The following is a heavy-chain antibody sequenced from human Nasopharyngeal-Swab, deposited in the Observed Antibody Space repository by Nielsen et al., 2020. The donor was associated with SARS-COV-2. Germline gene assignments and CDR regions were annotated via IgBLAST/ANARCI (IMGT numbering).Heavy chain of an antibody. CDR1: GGSISSSSYY. CDR2: IYYSGST. CDR3: ARLDVGATTWYYYYYMDV. Sequence: SETLSLTCTVSGGSISSSSYYWGWIRQPPGKGLEWIGSIYYSGSTYYNPSLKSRVTISVDTSKNQFSLKLSSVTAADTAVYYCARLDVGATTWYYYYYMDVWGKGTTVTVSS. V-gene: IGHV4-39*01. J-gene: IGHJ6*03. D-gene: IGHD1-26*01.